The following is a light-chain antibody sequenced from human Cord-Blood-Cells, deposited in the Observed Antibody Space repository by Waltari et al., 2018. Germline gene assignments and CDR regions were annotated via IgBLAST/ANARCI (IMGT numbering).Light chain of an antibody. Sequence: QSALTQPASVSGSPGQSLTISCTGTRSDVGGYHYAPWYQQHPGKAPKLMIYEVSNRPSGVSNRFSGSKSGNTASLTISGLQAEDEADYYCSSYTSSSTRVFGGGTKLTVL. J-gene: IGLJ3*02. CDR1: RSDVGGYHY. CDR3: SSYTSSSTRV. CDR2: EVS. V-gene: IGLV2-14*01.